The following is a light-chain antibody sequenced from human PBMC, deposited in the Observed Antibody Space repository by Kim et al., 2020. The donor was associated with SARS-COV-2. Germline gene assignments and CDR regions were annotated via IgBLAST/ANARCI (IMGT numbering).Light chain of an antibody. Sequence: DIQMTQSPSTLSASVGDRVTITCRASQSISSWLAWYQQKPGKAPKLLIYKASSLESGVPSRFSGSGSGTEFTLTISSLQPDDFATYYCQLYNSYSPWTFGQGTKVDIK. CDR3: QLYNSYSPWT. CDR2: KAS. CDR1: QSISSW. V-gene: IGKV1-5*03. J-gene: IGKJ1*01.